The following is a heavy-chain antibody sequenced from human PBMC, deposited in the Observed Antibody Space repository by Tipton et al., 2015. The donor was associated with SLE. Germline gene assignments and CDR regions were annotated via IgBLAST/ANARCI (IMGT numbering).Heavy chain of an antibody. CDR2: INQSGST. CDR1: GGSFSGYY. V-gene: IGHV4-34*01. CDR3: ARRGVDTAMAYYFDY. J-gene: IGHJ4*02. Sequence: LRLSCAVYGGSFSGYYWSWIRQPPGKGLEWIGEINQSGSTNYNPSLKSRVTISVDTSKNQFSLKRSSVTAADTAVYYCARRGVDTAMAYYFDYWGQGTLITVSS. D-gene: IGHD5-18*01.